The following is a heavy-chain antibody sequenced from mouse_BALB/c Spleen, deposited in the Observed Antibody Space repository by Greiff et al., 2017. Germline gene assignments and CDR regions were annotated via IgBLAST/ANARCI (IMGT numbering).Heavy chain of an antibody. V-gene: IGHV7-1*02. CDR3: ARGDYYGSLDY. J-gene: IGHJ2*01. CDR1: GFTFSDFY. D-gene: IGHD1-1*01. Sequence: EVQGVESGGGLVQPGGSLRLSCATSGFTFSDFYMAWVRQPPGKRLEWIAASRNKANDYTTEYSASVKGRFIVSRDTSQSILYLQMNALRAEDTAIYYCARGDYYGSLDYWGQGTTLTVSS. CDR2: SRNKANDYTT.